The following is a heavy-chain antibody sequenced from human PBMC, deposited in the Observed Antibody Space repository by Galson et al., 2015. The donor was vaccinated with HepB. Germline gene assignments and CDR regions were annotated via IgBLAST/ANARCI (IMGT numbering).Heavy chain of an antibody. CDR2: ISAYNGNT. CDR1: GYTFTSYG. V-gene: IGHV1-18*01. Sequence: SVKVSCKASGYTFTSYGISWVRQAPGQGLEWMGWISAYNGNTNYAQKLQGRVTMTTDTSTSTAYMELRSLRSDDTAVYYCAREGVDYYDSSGYYAWVSDYWGQGTLVTVSS. J-gene: IGHJ4*02. CDR3: AREGVDYYDSSGYYAWVSDY. D-gene: IGHD3-22*01.